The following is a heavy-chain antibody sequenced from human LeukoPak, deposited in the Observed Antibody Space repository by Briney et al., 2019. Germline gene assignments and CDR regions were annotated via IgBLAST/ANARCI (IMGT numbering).Heavy chain of an antibody. CDR1: GFTFSSYA. CDR2: ISGSGDDT. Sequence: GGSLRLSCAASGFTFSSYAMHWVRQAPGKGLEWVSVISGSGDDTYHADSVEGRFTISRDNSKNTVYLEVNNLRAEDTAVYYCAKEWGETRYMDVWGKGTTVTVSS. V-gene: IGHV3-23*01. D-gene: IGHD1-26*01. J-gene: IGHJ6*03. CDR3: AKEWGETRYMDV.